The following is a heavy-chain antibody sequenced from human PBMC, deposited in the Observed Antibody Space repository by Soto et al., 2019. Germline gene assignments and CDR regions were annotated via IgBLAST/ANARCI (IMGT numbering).Heavy chain of an antibody. CDR1: GFTFSNFA. D-gene: IGHD2-2*01. V-gene: IGHV3-23*01. J-gene: IGHJ4*02. CDR2: ISGSGDST. CDR3: AKGYCSSTSCSFGY. Sequence: PGGSLRLSCAASGFTFSNFAMNWVRQAPGKGLEWVSVISGSGDSTFYADSVKGRFTISRDNSKNTLYLQLNSLRAEDTALYYCAKGYCSSTSCSFGYWGQGTLVTVSS.